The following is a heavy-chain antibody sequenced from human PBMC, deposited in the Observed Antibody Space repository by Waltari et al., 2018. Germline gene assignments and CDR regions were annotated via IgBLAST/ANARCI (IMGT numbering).Heavy chain of an antibody. CDR2: VNPTSGAK. Sequence: QVQLVQSEAEVRKPGASVKVSCQDSGYNFIDYYVHWVRQAPGQGLEWRGAVNPTSGAKMYLRKFDGCVTFSTYPSVNTAYMEVTRLKSDDTAPYFCARARAWGPKAVDVWGQGTRLTVSS. V-gene: IGHV1-2*04. D-gene: IGHD7-27*01. J-gene: IGHJ3*01. CDR1: GYNFIDYY. CDR3: ARARAWGPKAVDV.